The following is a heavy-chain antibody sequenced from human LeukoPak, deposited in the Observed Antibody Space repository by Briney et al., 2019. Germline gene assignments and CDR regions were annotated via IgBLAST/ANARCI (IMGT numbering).Heavy chain of an antibody. J-gene: IGHJ4*02. CDR3: ARHSSSHDASPI. CDR1: GYTFTGYY. V-gene: IGHV1-2*02. D-gene: IGHD6-6*01. Sequence: ASVKVSCKASGYTFTGYYMHWVRQAPGQGLEWMGWINPNSGGTNYAQKFQGRVTITRDTSISTAYMELSRLRSDDTAVYYCARHSSSHDASPIWGQGTLVTVSS. CDR2: INPNSGGT.